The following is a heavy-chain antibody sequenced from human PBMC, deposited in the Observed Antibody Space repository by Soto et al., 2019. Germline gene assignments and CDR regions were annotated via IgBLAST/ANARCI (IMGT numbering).Heavy chain of an antibody. CDR1: GYTFTSYA. V-gene: IGHV1-3*01. J-gene: IGHJ6*03. CDR3: ARDVFSSAWPYYMDV. D-gene: IGHD6-19*01. CDR2: INADNVNT. Sequence: QVQLVQSGAEVKKPGASVNVSCKTSGYTFTSYAINWVRQAPGQSLEWMGWINADNVNTKYSQKFQGRVTITRDTSASTAYMELSRLRSEDTAIYYCARDVFSSAWPYYMDVWGKGTTVTVSS.